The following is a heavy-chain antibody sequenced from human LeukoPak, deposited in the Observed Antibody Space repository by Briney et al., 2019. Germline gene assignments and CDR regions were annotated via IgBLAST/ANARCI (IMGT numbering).Heavy chain of an antibody. CDR1: GLTFSSYA. CDR2: IRYDGSNK. CDR3: AKERWSGYLNDAFDI. D-gene: IGHD3-3*01. J-gene: IGHJ3*02. Sequence: TGGSLRLSCAASGLTFSSYAMSWVRQAPGKGLEWVAFIRYDGSNKYYADSVKGRFTISRDNSKNTLYLQMNSLRAEDTAVYYCAKERWSGYLNDAFDIWGQGTMVTVSS. V-gene: IGHV3-30*02.